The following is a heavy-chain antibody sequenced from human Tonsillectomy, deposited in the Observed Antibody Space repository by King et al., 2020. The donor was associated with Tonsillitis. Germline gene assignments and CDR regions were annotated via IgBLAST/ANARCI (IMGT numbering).Heavy chain of an antibody. CDR1: GFTFGDYP. V-gene: IGHV3-49*05. Sequence: VQLVESGGGLVKPGRSLRLSCTGSGFTFGDYPLSWFRQAPGKGLEWVGFIRSKANCGTTEYAASVKGRFTISRDDFKSIAYLQMDSLKTEDTAVYFCARDVRYYSDSSDVYFDYWGQGTLVTVSS. CDR2: IRSKANCGTT. D-gene: IGHD3-22*01. J-gene: IGHJ4*02. CDR3: ARDVRYYSDSSDVYFDY.